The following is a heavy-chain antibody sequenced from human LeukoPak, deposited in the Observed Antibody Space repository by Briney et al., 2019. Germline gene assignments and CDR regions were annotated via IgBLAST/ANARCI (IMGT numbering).Heavy chain of an antibody. Sequence: PGGSLRLSCAASGFTFSIYGMRWVRQAPGKGLGWGAVISYDGSHKYYAESVKARFTISRDNSKNTLYLQMNSLRAEDTAVYYCAKEAYDSSGYLGYFDYWGQGTLVTVSS. V-gene: IGHV3-30*18. CDR2: ISYDGSHK. CDR1: GFTFSIYG. CDR3: AKEAYDSSGYLGYFDY. D-gene: IGHD3-22*01. J-gene: IGHJ4*02.